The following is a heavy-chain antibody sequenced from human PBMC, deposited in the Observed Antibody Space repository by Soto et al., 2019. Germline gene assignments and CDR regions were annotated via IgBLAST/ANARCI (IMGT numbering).Heavy chain of an antibody. CDR1: GGTFSSYT. CDR2: IIPILGIA. D-gene: IGHD2-2*01. Sequence: QVQLVQSGAEVKKPGSSVKVSCKASGGTFSSYTISWVRQAPGQGLEWMGRIIPILGIANYAQKFQGRVTITADKSTSTAYMELSSLRSEDTAVYYGARDTYCSRTSCPVDYWGQGTLVTVSS. J-gene: IGHJ4*02. CDR3: ARDTYCSRTSCPVDY. V-gene: IGHV1-69*08.